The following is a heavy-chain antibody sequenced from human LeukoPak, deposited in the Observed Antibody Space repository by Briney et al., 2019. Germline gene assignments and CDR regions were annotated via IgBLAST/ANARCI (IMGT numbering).Heavy chain of an antibody. V-gene: IGHV3-20*04. CDR2: IKWNGGST. J-gene: IGHJ4*02. CDR1: GFTFDDYG. CDR3: ARDYSSGWYGSVH. Sequence: GGSLRLSCAASGFTFDDYGMSWVRQAPGKGLDWVSGIKWNGGSTGYADSVKGRFTISRDNAKNSLYVQMNSLRAEDTAFYYCARDYSSGWYGSVHWGQGTLVTVSS. D-gene: IGHD6-19*01.